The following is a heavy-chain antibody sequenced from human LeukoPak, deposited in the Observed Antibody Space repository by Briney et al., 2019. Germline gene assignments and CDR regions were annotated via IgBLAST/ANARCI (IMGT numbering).Heavy chain of an antibody. CDR1: GYTFTDYY. J-gene: IGHJ5*02. V-gene: IGHV1-2*02. CDR2: INPKRGGT. D-gene: IGHD3-9*01. Sequence: ASVKVSYQACGYTFTDYYMLWVRQAPGHGLECMVCINPKRGGTNYAQTVQGRVTMTRDTSISNAYMELSRLRSDDTAVYYCARDCYYDILTGYRNWFDHWGQGTLVTVSS. CDR3: ARDCYYDILTGYRNWFDH.